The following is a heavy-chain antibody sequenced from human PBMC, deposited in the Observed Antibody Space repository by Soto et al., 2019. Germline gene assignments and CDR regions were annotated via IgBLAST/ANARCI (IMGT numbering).Heavy chain of an antibody. Sequence: GGSLRLSCAASGFTFSSYAMSWVRQAPGKGLEWVSAISGSGGSTYYADSVKGRFTISRDNSKNTLYLQMNSLRAEDTAVYYCAKGRRLHSNYDFWSGPFDYWGQGTLVTVSS. J-gene: IGHJ4*02. V-gene: IGHV3-23*01. CDR2: ISGSGGST. CDR3: AKGRRLHSNYDFWSGPFDY. D-gene: IGHD3-3*01. CDR1: GFTFSSYA.